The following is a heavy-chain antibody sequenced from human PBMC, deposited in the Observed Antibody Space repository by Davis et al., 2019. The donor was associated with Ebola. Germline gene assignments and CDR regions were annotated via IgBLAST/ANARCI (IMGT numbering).Heavy chain of an antibody. CDR2: ISGSGGST. CDR3: ARDITMIVVAEDY. D-gene: IGHD3-22*01. V-gene: IGHV3-23*01. CDR1: GFTFSSYA. J-gene: IGHJ4*02. Sequence: PGGSLRLSCAASGFTFSSYAMSWVRQAPGKGLEWVSAISGSGGSTYYADSVKGRFTISRDNSKNTLYLQMNSLRAEDTAVYYCARDITMIVVAEDYWGQGTLVTVSS.